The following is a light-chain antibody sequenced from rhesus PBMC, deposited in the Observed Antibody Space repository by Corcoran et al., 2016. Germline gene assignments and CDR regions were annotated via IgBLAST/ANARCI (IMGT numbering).Light chain of an antibody. J-gene: IGLJ6*01. CDR3: ETWDSSLSGPV. Sequence: QYGLTQPPSASGAPGQSVTISCSGRSSSIGGNDVCWYQQLPGTAPKLLIYYNTKRPSGVPDRFSGSKSGTSASLAISGLRSEDEADYYCETWDSSLSGPVFGSGTRLTVL. CDR1: SSSIGGND. CDR2: YNT. V-gene: IGLV1-72*02.